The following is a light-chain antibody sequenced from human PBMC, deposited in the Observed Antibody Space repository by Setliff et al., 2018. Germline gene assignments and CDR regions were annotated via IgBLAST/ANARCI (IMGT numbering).Light chain of an antibody. Sequence: DIVMTQSPDSLAVSLGERAAINCKSSQSVLYSSDNRNYLAWFQQKPGQPPKLLISWASTRESGVPDRFSGSGSGTDFTLTISSLQAEDVAVYYCQQYDLTPRTFGRGTKV. CDR1: QSVLYSSDNRNY. V-gene: IGKV4-1*01. CDR2: WAS. J-gene: IGKJ1*01. CDR3: QQYDLTPRT.